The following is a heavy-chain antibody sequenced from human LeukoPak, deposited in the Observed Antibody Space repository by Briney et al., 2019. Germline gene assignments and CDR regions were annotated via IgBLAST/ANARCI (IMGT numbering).Heavy chain of an antibody. CDR2: ISSSGSTI. Sequence: PGGSRRLSCAASGFTFSSYEMNWVRQAPGKGLEWVSYISSSGSTIYYAGSVKGRFTISRDNAKNSLYLQMNSLRAEDTAVYYCARRLGYCSSTSCHNWFDPWGQGTLVTVSS. CDR1: GFTFSSYE. J-gene: IGHJ5*02. V-gene: IGHV3-48*03. CDR3: ARRLGYCSSTSCHNWFDP. D-gene: IGHD2-2*01.